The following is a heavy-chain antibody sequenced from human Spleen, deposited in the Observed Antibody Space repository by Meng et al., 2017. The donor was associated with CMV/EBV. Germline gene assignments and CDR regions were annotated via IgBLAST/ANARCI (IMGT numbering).Heavy chain of an antibody. CDR2: IYSGGST. CDR3: ARDNFRSRAMDV. V-gene: IGHV3-53*01. J-gene: IGHJ6*02. Sequence: GESLKIPCAASGFTVSSNYMNWVRQAPGKGLEWVSVIYSGGSTYYADSVKGRFTISRDNSKNTLYLQMNSLRAEDTAVYYCARDNFRSRAMDVWGQGTTVTVSS. D-gene: IGHD3-3*01. CDR1: GFTVSSNY.